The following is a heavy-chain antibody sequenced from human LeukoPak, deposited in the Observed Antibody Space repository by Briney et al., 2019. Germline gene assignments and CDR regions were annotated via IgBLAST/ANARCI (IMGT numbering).Heavy chain of an antibody. Sequence: SETLSLTCTVSGGSISSGSYYWSGIRQPAGKGLEWIGRIYTSGSTNYNPSLKSRVTISVDTSKNQFSLKLSSVTAADTAVYYCARSYGDYSAPFDYWGQGTLVTVSS. CDR1: GGSISSGSYY. CDR3: ARSYGDYSAPFDY. J-gene: IGHJ4*02. V-gene: IGHV4-61*02. D-gene: IGHD4-17*01. CDR2: IYTSGST.